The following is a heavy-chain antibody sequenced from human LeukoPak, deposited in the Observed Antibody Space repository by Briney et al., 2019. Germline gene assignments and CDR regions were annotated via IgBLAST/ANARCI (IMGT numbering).Heavy chain of an antibody. V-gene: IGHV4-4*02. CDR1: GGSISSSNW. CDR3: ARGPRMGLVPYCGGDCFSHDAFDI. D-gene: IGHD2-21*01. CDR2: IYHSGST. Sequence: SETLSLTCAVSGGSISSSNWWSWVRQPPGKGLEWIGEIYHSGSTNYNPSLKSRVTISVDKSKNQFSLKLSSVTAADTAVYYCARGPRMGLVPYCGGDCFSHDAFDIWGQGTMVTVSS. J-gene: IGHJ3*02.